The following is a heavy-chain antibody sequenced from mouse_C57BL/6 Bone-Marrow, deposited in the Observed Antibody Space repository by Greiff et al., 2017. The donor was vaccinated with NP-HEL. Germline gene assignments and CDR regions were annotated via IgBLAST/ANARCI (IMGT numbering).Heavy chain of an antibody. Sequence: EVKLVESGGGLVKPGGSLKLSCAASGFTFSSYAMSWVRQTPEKRLEWVATISDGGSYTYYPDNVKGRFTISRDNAKNNLYLQMSHLKSEDTAMYYCASYDYDGGAYWGQGTLVTVSA. D-gene: IGHD2-4*01. J-gene: IGHJ3*01. CDR1: GFTFSSYA. V-gene: IGHV5-4*03. CDR3: ASYDYDGGAY. CDR2: ISDGGSYT.